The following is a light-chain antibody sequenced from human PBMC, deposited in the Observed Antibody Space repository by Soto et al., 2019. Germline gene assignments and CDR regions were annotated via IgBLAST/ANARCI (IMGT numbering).Light chain of an antibody. V-gene: IGKV1-17*03. CDR3: LQYNSFPPT. Sequence: DILKSQNPFAMSASVGDKVTILRRASQGINNYLVWVQQKPGRVVKRLIYAASSLQSGVPSRFSGSGSGTEFTLTISSLQPEDFATYYCLQYNSFPPTFCGGTKV. CDR1: QGINNY. J-gene: IGKJ4*01. CDR2: AAS.